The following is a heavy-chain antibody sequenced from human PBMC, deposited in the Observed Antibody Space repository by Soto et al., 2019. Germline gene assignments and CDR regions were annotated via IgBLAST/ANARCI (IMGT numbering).Heavy chain of an antibody. Sequence: QVQLVESGGGVVQPGGSLRLSCTASGFTFSRYGMHWVRQAPGKGLEWVALTSSDGSDEYYGDSVKGRFTIFRDNSRDTLYLEMNRLRAGETAGYYCAKRAHLTSYFVGFDYWGQGTLVTVSS. D-gene: IGHD2-2*01. CDR1: GFTFSRYG. J-gene: IGHJ4*02. CDR3: AKRAHLTSYFVGFDY. CDR2: TSSDGSDE. V-gene: IGHV3-30*18.